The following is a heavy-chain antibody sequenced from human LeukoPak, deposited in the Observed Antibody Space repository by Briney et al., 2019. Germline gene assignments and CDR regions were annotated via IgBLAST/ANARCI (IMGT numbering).Heavy chain of an antibody. D-gene: IGHD3-22*01. CDR3: ARGARDDSSGYYTGYAFDI. Sequence: SETLSLTCTVSGGSFSSSSYYWGWIRQPPGKGLEWIGSMYYSGSTYYNASLRSRVTISVDTSKNQFSLKLSSVTAADTAVYYCARGARDDSSGYYTGYAFDIWGQGTMVTVSS. CDR1: GGSFSSSSYY. V-gene: IGHV4-39*07. CDR2: MYYSGST. J-gene: IGHJ3*02.